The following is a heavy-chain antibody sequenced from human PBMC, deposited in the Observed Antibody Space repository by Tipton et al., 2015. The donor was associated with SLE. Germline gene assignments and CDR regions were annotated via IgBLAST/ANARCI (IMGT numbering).Heavy chain of an antibody. D-gene: IGHD3/OR15-3a*01. CDR3: ASARRDWDSYSSYSYDMDV. Sequence: TLSLTCTVSGYSISSGFYWGWIRQPPTKGLEWLGTTYHTGFTYYSPSLKSRVTMSVDTSKNQFSLRLTSVAAADTAVYYCASARRDWDSYSSYSYDMDVWGTGTPASVAS. CDR2: TYHTGFT. V-gene: IGHV4-38-2*02. CDR1: GYSISSGFY. J-gene: IGHJ6*03.